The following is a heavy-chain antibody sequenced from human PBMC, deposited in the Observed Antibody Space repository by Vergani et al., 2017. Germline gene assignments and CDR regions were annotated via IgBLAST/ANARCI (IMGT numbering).Heavy chain of an antibody. CDR2: ISWNSGSL. CDR3: AKHIGSGAVAGMEFDY. Sequence: EVQLVESGGGLVQPGRSLRLSCAASGFTFDDYAMHWVRQAPGKGLEWVSGISWNSGSLGYAESVKGRFTISRDNAKNSLYLQMNSLRAEDTALYYCAKHIGSGAVAGMEFDYWGQGTLVTVSS. D-gene: IGHD6-19*01. V-gene: IGHV3-9*01. J-gene: IGHJ4*02. CDR1: GFTFDDYA.